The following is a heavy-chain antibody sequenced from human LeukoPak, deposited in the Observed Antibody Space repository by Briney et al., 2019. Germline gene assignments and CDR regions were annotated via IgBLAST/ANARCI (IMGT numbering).Heavy chain of an antibody. CDR2: IYPGDSDT. CDR3: ARLNDYDSSGYYYVVDY. D-gene: IGHD3-22*01. Sequence: GESLKISCKASGYSFTSYWIGWVRQMPGKGLEWMGIIYPGDSDTRYSPSFQGQVTISADKSISTASLRWSSLKASDTAMYYCARLNDYDSSGYYYVVDYWGQGTLVTVSS. J-gene: IGHJ4*02. V-gene: IGHV5-51*01. CDR1: GYSFTSYW.